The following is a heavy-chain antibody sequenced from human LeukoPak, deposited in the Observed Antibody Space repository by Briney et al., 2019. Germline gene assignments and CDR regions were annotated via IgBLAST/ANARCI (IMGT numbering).Heavy chain of an antibody. CDR3: AKAQARFLEWPPMDGLGY. CDR2: IIPIFGTA. V-gene: IGHV1-69*05. Sequence: SVKVSCKASGGTFSSYAISWVRQAPGQGLEWMGRIIPIFGTANYAQKFQGRVTITTDESTSTAYMELSSLRSGDTAVYYCAKAQARFLEWPPMDGLGYWGQGTLVTVSS. CDR1: GGTFSSYA. J-gene: IGHJ4*02. D-gene: IGHD3-3*01.